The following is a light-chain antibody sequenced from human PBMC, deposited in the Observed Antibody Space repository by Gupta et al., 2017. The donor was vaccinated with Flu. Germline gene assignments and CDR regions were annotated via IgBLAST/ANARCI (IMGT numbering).Light chain of an antibody. V-gene: IGLV2-11*01. CDR1: SNDVGGYDR. Sequence: QSAPTQPRSVSGSPGQSVTISCTGTSNDVGGYDRVSWYKQRPGKAPKLILYDVTERPSGVPDRFSGSKSGNTASLTISGVQADDEADYYCSSHAGRVTWVFGTGTTVTVL. CDR2: DVT. CDR3: SSHAGRVTWV. J-gene: IGLJ1*01.